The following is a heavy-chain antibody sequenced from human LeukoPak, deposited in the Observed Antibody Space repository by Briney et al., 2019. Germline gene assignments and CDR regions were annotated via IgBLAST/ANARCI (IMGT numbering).Heavy chain of an antibody. CDR1: GFIFDDYA. D-gene: IGHD4-23*01. V-gene: IGHV3-9*01. J-gene: IGHJ6*03. CDR2: ISWNGERI. CDR3: AKPTPHYYYYYMDV. Sequence: GRSLRLSCAASGFIFDDYAMHWVRQAPGKGLEWVSGISWNGERIGYADSVKGRFTISRDNAKNSLYLQMNSLRAEDTAVYYCAKPTPHYYYYYMDVWGKGTTVTVSS.